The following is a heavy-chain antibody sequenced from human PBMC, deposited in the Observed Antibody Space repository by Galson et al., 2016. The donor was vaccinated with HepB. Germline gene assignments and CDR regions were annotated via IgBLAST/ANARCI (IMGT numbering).Heavy chain of an antibody. D-gene: IGHD6-13*01. CDR2: VSYDGNNK. V-gene: IGHV3-30*03. Sequence: SLRLSCAASGLTFSSYWMNWVRQARGKGLEWVAAVSYDGNNKYFADSVKGRFSISRDDSKDTLSLQMDNLRAEDTALYYCARPAAATTRLFFYFDSWGQGTLVTVSS. J-gene: IGHJ4*02. CDR1: GLTFSSYW. CDR3: ARPAAATTRLFFYFDS.